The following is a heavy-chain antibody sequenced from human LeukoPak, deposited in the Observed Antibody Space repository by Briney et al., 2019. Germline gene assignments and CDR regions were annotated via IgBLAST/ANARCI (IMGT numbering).Heavy chain of an antibody. V-gene: IGHV4-59*01. Sequence: PSETLSLTCTVSGGSISSYYWSWIRQPPGKGLEWIGYIYYSGSTNYNPSLKSRVTISVDTSKNQFSLKLSSVTAADTAVYYCARGGEYCSGGSCYLSWFDPWGQGTLVTVSS. CDR1: GGSISSYY. J-gene: IGHJ5*02. CDR2: IYYSGST. CDR3: ARGGEYCSGGSCYLSWFDP. D-gene: IGHD2-15*01.